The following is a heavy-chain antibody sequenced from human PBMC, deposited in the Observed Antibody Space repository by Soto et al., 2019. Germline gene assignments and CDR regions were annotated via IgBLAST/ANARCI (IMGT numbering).Heavy chain of an antibody. CDR3: ANESGYCSGGSCYVRFDY. CDR2: IYYSGST. D-gene: IGHD2-15*01. CDR1: GGSISSSSYY. J-gene: IGHJ4*02. V-gene: IGHV4-39*01. Sequence: SETLSLTCTVSGGSISSSSYYWGWIRQPPGKGLEWIGSIYYSGSTYYNPSLKSRVTISVDTSKNQFSLKLSSVTAADTAVYYCANESGYCSGGSCYVRFDYWGQGTLVTVSS.